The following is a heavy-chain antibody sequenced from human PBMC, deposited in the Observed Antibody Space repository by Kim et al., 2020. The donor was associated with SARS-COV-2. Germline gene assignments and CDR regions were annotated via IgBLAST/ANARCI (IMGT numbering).Heavy chain of an antibody. CDR3: ARAFQPHYYGSGSPRDAFDI. J-gene: IGHJ3*02. CDR1: GFTFSSYW. CDR2: INSDGSST. V-gene: IGHV3-74*01. D-gene: IGHD3-10*01. Sequence: GGSLRLSCAASGFTFSSYWMHWVRQAPGKGLVWVSRINSDGSSTSYADSVKGRFTISRDNAKNTLYLQMNSLRAEDTAVYYCARAFQPHYYGSGSPRDAFDIWGQGTMVTVSS.